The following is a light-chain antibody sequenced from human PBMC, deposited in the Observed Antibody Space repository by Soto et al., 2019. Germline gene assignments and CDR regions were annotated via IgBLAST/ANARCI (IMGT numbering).Light chain of an antibody. J-gene: IGKJ5*01. CDR1: QDISSY. V-gene: IGKV1-9*01. CDR2: VAS. CDR3: QQPNVYPLT. Sequence: IELTQSTSSLSASVGDRVTITCRASQDISSYLAWYQQKPGKAPKLLIYVASTLHSGVPSRFSGSGSGTDFTLTIISLQPEEFATYYCQQPNVYPLTIGQGTRLEI.